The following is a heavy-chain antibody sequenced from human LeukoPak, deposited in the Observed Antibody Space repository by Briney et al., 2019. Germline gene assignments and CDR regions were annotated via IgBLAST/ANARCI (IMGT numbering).Heavy chain of an antibody. V-gene: IGHV1-2*02. CDR2: INPNSGGT. D-gene: IGHD6-13*01. CDR1: GYTFTGYY. J-gene: IGHJ4*02. CDR3: ARAPYSSSWFDY. Sequence: ASVKVSCKASGYTFTGYYMHWVRQAPGQGLEWMGWINPNSGGTNYAQKFQGRVTMTRDTSISTAYMELSRLRSDDTAVYYCARAPYSSSWFDYWGQGTLVTVSS.